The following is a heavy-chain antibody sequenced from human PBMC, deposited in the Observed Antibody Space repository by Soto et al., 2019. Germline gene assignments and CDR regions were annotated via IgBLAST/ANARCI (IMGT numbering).Heavy chain of an antibody. CDR1: GFTFDDYA. V-gene: IGHV3-9*01. J-gene: IGHJ4*02. CDR2: VSWNSGNI. D-gene: IGHD5-18*01. Sequence: GGSLRLSCAASGFTFDDYAMHWVRQAPGKGLEWVSGVSWNSGNIGYADSVKGRFTISRDNAKNSLYLQMNSLRAEDTAFYYCAKDIGTGYSYGSRFDYWGQGTLVTVSS. CDR3: AKDIGTGYSYGSRFDY.